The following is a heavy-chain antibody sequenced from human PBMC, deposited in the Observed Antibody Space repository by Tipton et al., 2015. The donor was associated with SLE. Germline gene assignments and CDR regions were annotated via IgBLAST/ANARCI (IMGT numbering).Heavy chain of an antibody. CDR3: ARRQWDGFDS. CDR1: GGSVRSHH. D-gene: IGHD1-26*01. V-gene: IGHV4-59*02. Sequence: TLSLTCNVSGGSVRSHHWSWIRQPPGKALEWIGNIYSTGTTDSTPSLNSRLTMSADTSKNDFSLKMTSVTAADTAVYYCARRQWDGFDSWGQGAQVTVSS. CDR2: IYSTGTT. J-gene: IGHJ4*02.